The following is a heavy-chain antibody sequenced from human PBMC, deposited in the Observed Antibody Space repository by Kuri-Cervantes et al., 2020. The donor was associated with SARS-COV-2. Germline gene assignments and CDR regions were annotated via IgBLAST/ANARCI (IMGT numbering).Heavy chain of an antibody. V-gene: IGHV4-61*08. CDR2: IYHSGST. CDR1: GGSISSGGYY. D-gene: IGHD3-3*01. J-gene: IGHJ4*02. Sequence: GSLRLSCTVSGGSISSGGYYWSWIRQPPGKGLEWIGYIYHSGSTNYNPSLKSRVTISVDTSKNQFSLKLSSVTAADTAVYYCARGSNYDFWSGYSTFDYWGQGTLVTVSS. CDR3: ARGSNYDFWSGYSTFDY.